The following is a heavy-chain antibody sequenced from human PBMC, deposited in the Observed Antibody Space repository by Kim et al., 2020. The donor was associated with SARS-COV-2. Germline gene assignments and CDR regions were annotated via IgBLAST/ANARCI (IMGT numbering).Heavy chain of an antibody. CDR2: MNPNSGNT. Sequence: ASVKVSCKASGYTFTSYDINWVRQATGQGLEWMGWMNPNSGNTGYAQKFQGRVTMTRNTSISTAYMELSSLTSEDTAVYFCARRRAAAGTCLSYWGQGTLVPVSS. D-gene: IGHD6-13*01. CDR1: GYTFTSYD. V-gene: IGHV1-8*01. J-gene: IGHJ4*02. CDR3: ARRRAAAGTCLSY.